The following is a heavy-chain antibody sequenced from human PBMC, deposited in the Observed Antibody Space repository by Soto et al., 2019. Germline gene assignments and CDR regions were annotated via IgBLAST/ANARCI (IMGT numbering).Heavy chain of an antibody. D-gene: IGHD6-13*01. CDR2: ISGSGDST. CDR1: GFTFSSYA. J-gene: IGHJ4*02. CDR3: ARRGPGTYFDY. Sequence: EEQLLESGGGLVQPGGSLRLSCAASGFTFSSYAMNWVRQAPGKGLEWVSVISGSGDSTYYADSVKGRFTISRDNSKNTLYLQMNSLRAEDTAVYYCARRGPGTYFDYWGQGTLVTVSS. V-gene: IGHV3-23*01.